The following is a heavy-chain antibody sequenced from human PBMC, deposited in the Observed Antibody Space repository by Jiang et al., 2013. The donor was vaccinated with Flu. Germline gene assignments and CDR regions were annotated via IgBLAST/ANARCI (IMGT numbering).Heavy chain of an antibody. CDR1: GFTVSSNY. CDR3: ARGRVAAAGIDY. Sequence: VETGGGLIQPGGSLRLSCAASGFTVSSNYMSWVRQAPGKGLEWVSVIYSGGSTYYTDSVKGRFTISRDNSKNTLYLQMNSLRAEDTAVYYCARGRVAAAGIDYWGQGTLVTVSS. CDR2: IYSGGST. V-gene: IGHV3-53*02. D-gene: IGHD6-13*01. J-gene: IGHJ4*02.